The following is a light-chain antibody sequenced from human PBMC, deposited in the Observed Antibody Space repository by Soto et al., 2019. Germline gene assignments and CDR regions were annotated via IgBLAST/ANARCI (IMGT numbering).Light chain of an antibody. V-gene: IGKV3-11*01. J-gene: IGKJ4*01. CDR1: QSVSSS. Sequence: EIVLTQSPATLSLSPGERATLFCRARQSVSSSLAWYQQKPGQAPRLLIYDASNRATGIPARFSGSGSGTDFTLTISSLEPEDFAVYYCQQRSNWPPLTFGGGTKVEIK. CDR2: DAS. CDR3: QQRSNWPPLT.